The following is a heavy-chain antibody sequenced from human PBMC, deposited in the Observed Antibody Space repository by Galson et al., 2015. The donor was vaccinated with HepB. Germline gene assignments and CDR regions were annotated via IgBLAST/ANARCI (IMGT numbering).Heavy chain of an antibody. Sequence: SVKVSCKASGYSFSTNGIAWVRQAPGQGLEGVGWISAYSGNTKFAEKFQDRVTLTAETSKTTAYMELRSLRSDDTALYYCARAGGEWEPIDFCGQGTLVSVSA. J-gene: IGHJ4*02. CDR1: GYSFSTNG. CDR3: ARAGGEWEPIDF. D-gene: IGHD1-26*01. V-gene: IGHV1-18*01. CDR2: ISAYSGNT.